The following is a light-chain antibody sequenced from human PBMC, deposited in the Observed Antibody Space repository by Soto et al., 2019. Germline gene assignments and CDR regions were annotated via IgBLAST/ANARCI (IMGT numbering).Light chain of an antibody. CDR2: QDT. Sequence: SYELTQPPSMSVSPGQTATIACSGDKLVDKYGCWSRQKSGESPILFIYQDTKRPSGIPERFSGSNSGSTATLTISGTQSIDEADYYCQAWDGGTVVFGGGTKLTVL. J-gene: IGLJ2*01. V-gene: IGLV3-1*01. CDR1: KLVDKY. CDR3: QAWDGGTVV.